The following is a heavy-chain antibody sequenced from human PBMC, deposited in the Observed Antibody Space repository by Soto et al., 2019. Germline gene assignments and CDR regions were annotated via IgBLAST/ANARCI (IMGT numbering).Heavy chain of an antibody. CDR3: ARGLNGLDY. V-gene: IGHV3-53*01. J-gene: IGHJ4*02. Sequence: EVQLVESGGGLIRPGGSLRLSCAASGFTVSSYYMTWVRQAPGKGLEWVSGIYSGGTTYYADSVKGRFTISRDNSQNTLHLQMNSLRAEDTAVYYCARGLNGLDYWGQGTLVTVSS. CDR1: GFTVSSYY. CDR2: IYSGGTT. D-gene: IGHD1-1*01.